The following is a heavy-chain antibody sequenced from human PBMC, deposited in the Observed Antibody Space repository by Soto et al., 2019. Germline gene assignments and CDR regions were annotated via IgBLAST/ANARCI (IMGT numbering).Heavy chain of an antibody. J-gene: IGHJ6*02. CDR2: ISYDGSNK. CDR3: AKGPAIVLVPAAMNYYYGMEV. CDR1: GFTFSSYG. D-gene: IGHD2-2*01. V-gene: IGHV3-30*18. Sequence: QVQLVESGGGVVQPGRSLRLSCAASGFTFSSYGMHWVRQAPGKGLEWVAVISYDGSNKYYADSVKGRFTISRDNSKNTLYVQMNSLRAEDTALYYCAKGPAIVLVPAAMNYYYGMEVWGQGTTVNVSS.